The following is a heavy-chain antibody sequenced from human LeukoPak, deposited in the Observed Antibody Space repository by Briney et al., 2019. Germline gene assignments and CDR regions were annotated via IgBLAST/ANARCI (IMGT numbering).Heavy chain of an antibody. CDR1: GYTFTGYY. CDR3: ARAWFGELSRYYYYYGMDV. Sequence: ASVKVSCKTSGYTFTGYYMHWVRQAPGQGLEWMGWISPNSGSTNYAQKFQGGVTMTRDTSISTAYMELRSLRSDDTAVYYCARAWFGELSRYYYYYGMDVWGQGTTVTVSS. V-gene: IGHV1-2*02. J-gene: IGHJ6*02. CDR2: ISPNSGST. D-gene: IGHD3-10*01.